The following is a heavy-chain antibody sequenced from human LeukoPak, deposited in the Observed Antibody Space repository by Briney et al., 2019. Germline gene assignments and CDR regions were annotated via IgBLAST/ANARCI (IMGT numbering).Heavy chain of an antibody. CDR1: GFTFSSYS. CDR2: ISSSSSYI. Sequence: GGSLRLSCAASGFTFSSYSMNWVRQAPGKGLEWVSSISSSSSYIYYADSVKGRFTISRDNAKNSLYLQMNSLRAEDTAVYYCAKAGQLWSSSIFDYWGQGTLVTVSS. D-gene: IGHD5-18*01. CDR3: AKAGQLWSSSIFDY. J-gene: IGHJ4*02. V-gene: IGHV3-21*04.